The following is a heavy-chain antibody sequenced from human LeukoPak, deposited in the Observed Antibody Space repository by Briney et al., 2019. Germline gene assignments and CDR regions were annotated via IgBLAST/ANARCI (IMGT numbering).Heavy chain of an antibody. Sequence: GGSLRLSCAASGFTFSSYWMSWVRQAPGKGLEWVANIKQDGSEKYYVDSVKGRFTISRDNAKNSLYLQMNSLRAEDTAVYYCARDHRDDYDSSGYYYVVSLTHLYHFDYWGQGTLVTVSS. CDR3: ARDHRDDYDSSGYYYVVSLTHLYHFDY. CDR1: GFTFSSYW. V-gene: IGHV3-7*03. J-gene: IGHJ4*02. D-gene: IGHD3-22*01. CDR2: IKQDGSEK.